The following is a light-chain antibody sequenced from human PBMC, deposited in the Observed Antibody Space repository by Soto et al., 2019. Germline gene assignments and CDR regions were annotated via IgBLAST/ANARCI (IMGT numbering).Light chain of an antibody. Sequence: ERVMTQFPATLSVSPGAKATLSCRASQTVSNNLAWYQQKPGQAPRLLIYFASTRATGVPARFSGSGSGTEFTLTISNLQFEDSAVYYCQHYNEWPLTFGGGTKLETK. CDR1: QTVSNN. CDR3: QHYNEWPLT. J-gene: IGKJ4*01. V-gene: IGKV3-15*01. CDR2: FAS.